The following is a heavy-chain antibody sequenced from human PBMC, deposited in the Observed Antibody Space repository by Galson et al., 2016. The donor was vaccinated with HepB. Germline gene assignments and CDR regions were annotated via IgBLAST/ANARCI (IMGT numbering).Heavy chain of an antibody. D-gene: IGHD6-13*01. V-gene: IGHV3-30*04. J-gene: IGHJ4*02. CDR2: ISYDGSNK. CDR1: GFTFSNYT. Sequence: SLRLSCAASGFTFSNYTMHWVRQAPGKGLEWVAVISYDGSNKYYADSVKGRFTISRDNSKNTLSLQMNSQRTEDTAVYYCARDDHIAAAGSFDYWGQGTLVTVSS. CDR3: ARDDHIAAAGSFDY.